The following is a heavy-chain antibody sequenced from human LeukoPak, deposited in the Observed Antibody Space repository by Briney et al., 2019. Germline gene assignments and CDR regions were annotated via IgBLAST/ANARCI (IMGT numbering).Heavy chain of an antibody. V-gene: IGHV3-23*01. CDR3: ARGYSHNSGGWLDP. CDR2: LTDSGDAT. J-gene: IGHJ5*02. D-gene: IGHD5-12*01. Sequence: GGSLRLSCAVSGCTFSHYAMSWVRQAPGTGLEWVGSLTDSGDATYYADSVKGRLTISRDNSNSTLYLHISGLRDEDTAVYYCARGYSHNSGGWLDPWGQGTLVTVSS. CDR1: GCTFSHYA.